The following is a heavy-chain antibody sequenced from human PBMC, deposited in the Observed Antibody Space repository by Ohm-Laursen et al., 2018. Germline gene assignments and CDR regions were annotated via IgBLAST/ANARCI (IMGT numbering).Heavy chain of an antibody. CDR1: GFTVNNNY. J-gene: IGHJ4*02. Sequence: SLRLSCAASGFTVNNNYMSWVRQAPGKGLEWVSIIHTGGNIFYAEFVRGRFTISRDSSNNMLFLQMNSLRIDDTAVYYCTRVWELSHDYWGQGTLVTVSS. CDR2: IHTGGNI. CDR3: TRVWELSHDY. V-gene: IGHV3-66*01. D-gene: IGHD1-26*01.